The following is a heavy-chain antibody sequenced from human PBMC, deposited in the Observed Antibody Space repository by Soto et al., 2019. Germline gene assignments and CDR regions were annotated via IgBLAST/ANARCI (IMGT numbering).Heavy chain of an antibody. D-gene: IGHD5-18*01. CDR2: IYHTGTT. V-gene: IGHV4-39*02. J-gene: IGHJ4*02. CDR3: ARVDSTMVLPFFDY. Sequence: SETLSLTCTVSGLSVNSTNFYGGWIRQPPGKGLEWIANIYHTGTTYYNPSLKSRVTISVDTSKNHFSLRLASVTAADTAVYYCARVDSTMVLPFFDYWGQGTLVTVSS. CDR1: GLSVNSTNFY.